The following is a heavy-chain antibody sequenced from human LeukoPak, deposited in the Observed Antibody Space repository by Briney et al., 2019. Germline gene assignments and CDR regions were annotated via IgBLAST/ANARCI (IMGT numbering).Heavy chain of an antibody. CDR1: GFTFDDYG. CDR2: INWNGGST. CDR3: AELGITMIGGV. Sequence: GALRLSCAASGFTFDDYGMSWVRQAPGKGLEWVSGINWNGGSTGYADSVKGRFTISRDNAKNSLYLQMNSLRAEDTAVYYCAELGITMIGGVWGKGTTVTISS. D-gene: IGHD3-10*02. J-gene: IGHJ6*04. V-gene: IGHV3-20*04.